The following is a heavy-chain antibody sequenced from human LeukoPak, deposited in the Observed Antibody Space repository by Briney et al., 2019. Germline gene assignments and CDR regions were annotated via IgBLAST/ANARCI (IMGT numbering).Heavy chain of an antibody. V-gene: IGHV3-7*01. CDR3: AKRTGLFGSGTYYNFDY. CDR2: IKQDGSEK. Sequence: GGSLRLSCAASGFTFSSYWMSWVRQAPGKGLEWVANIKQDGSEKYYVDSVKGRFTISRDNAKNSLYLQMNSLRAEDTAVYYCAKRTGLFGSGTYYNFDYWGQGTLVTVSS. D-gene: IGHD3-10*01. J-gene: IGHJ4*02. CDR1: GFTFSSYW.